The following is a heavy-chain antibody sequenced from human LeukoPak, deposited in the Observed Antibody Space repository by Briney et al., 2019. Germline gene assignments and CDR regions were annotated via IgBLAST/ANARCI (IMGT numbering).Heavy chain of an antibody. J-gene: IGHJ4*02. V-gene: IGHV1-69*02. CDR1: GYTFTSYY. CDR3: ARMAGGFDY. D-gene: IGHD6-19*01. Sequence: GASVKVSCKASGYTFTSYYMHWVRQAPGQGLEWMGRIIPILGIANYAQKFQGRVTITADKSTSTAYMELSSLRSEDTAVYYCARMAGGFDYWGQGTLVTVSS. CDR2: IIPILGIA.